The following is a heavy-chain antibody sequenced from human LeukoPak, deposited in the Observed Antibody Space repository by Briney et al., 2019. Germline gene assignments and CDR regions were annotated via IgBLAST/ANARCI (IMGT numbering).Heavy chain of an antibody. CDR3: ARETCSGASCYFLY. V-gene: IGHV3-20*04. D-gene: IGHD2-15*01. CDR2: INWNGGSI. J-gene: IGHJ4*02. CDR1: GFTFDDYG. Sequence: PGGSLRLSCAASGFTFDDYGMSWVRQAPGKGLEWVSSINWNGGSIGYADSVKGRFTISRDNAKNSLYLQMNSLRAEDTALYYCARETCSGASCYFLYWGQGTLVTVSS.